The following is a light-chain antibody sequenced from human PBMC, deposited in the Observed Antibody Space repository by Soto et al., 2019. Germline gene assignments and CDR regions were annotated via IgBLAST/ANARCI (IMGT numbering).Light chain of an antibody. J-gene: IGKJ1*01. CDR3: QQLKSYPRT. Sequence: DIQLTQSPSFLSASVGDRITITCRTSEDISSYLAWYQQKLGEAPKHLIYAASTLQSGVPLRFSGSGSGTEFTLTVSSLQPEDFATYYCQQLKSYPRTFGQGTKVQVK. V-gene: IGKV1-9*01. CDR2: AAS. CDR1: EDISSY.